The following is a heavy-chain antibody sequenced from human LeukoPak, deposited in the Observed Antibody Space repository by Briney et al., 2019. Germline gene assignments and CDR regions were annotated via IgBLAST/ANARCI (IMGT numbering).Heavy chain of an antibody. CDR2: IHYSGST. V-gene: IGHV4-39*01. Sequence: SETLSLTCTVSGDSISSNNYSWGWIRQPPGKGLEWIGSIHYSGSTYYNPSLKSRVTISVDTSKNQFSLQLSSVTAADTASYYCARQYYYYYMDVWGKGATVTVSS. CDR3: ARQYYYYYMDV. CDR1: GDSISSNNYS. J-gene: IGHJ6*03.